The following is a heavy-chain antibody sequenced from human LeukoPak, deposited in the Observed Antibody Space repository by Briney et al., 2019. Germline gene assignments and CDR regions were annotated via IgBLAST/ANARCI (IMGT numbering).Heavy chain of an antibody. CDR3: AGDTSVNGVDCSSNNCYTRGDVFDI. CDR2: IIPMFGTA. D-gene: IGHD2-2*02. J-gene: IGHJ3*02. Sequence: WASVKVSCKASGGTFSNYAISWVRQAPGQGLEWMGGIIPMFGTANYAQKFQGRVIITADESTTTAYMELTSLRSEDTAVYYCAGDTSVNGVDCSSNNCYTRGDVFDIWGQGTMVTVSS. V-gene: IGHV1-69*13. CDR1: GGTFSNYA.